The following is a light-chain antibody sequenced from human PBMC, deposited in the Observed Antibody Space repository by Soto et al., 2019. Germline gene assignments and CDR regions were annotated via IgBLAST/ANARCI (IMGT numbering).Light chain of an antibody. J-gene: IGLJ1*01. Sequence: QSVLTPPPSASGSPGQSVTISCSGTSSDVGGFNYVSWYQQHPGRAPKVLIYEVNKRPPGVPDRFSGSKSGSTASLTVSGLQAEDEAEYYCSSYAVTNIFVFGTGTKVTVL. CDR1: SSDVGGFNY. CDR2: EVN. V-gene: IGLV2-8*01. CDR3: SSYAVTNIFV.